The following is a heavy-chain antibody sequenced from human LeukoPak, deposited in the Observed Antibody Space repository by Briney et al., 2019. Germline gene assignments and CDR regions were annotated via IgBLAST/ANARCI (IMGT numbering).Heavy chain of an antibody. CDR3: ARAAITMIIYYLDY. CDR2: IYYRGST. V-gene: IGHV4-39*07. J-gene: IGHJ4*02. CDR1: GGSISSSSYY. Sequence: ETSETLSLTCTVSGGSISSSSYYWGWIRQPPGKGLEWIGSIYYRGSTYYNPSLKSRLTISVDTSKNQFSLRLSSVTAADTAVYYCARAAITMIIYYLDYWGQGTLVTVSS. D-gene: IGHD3-22*01.